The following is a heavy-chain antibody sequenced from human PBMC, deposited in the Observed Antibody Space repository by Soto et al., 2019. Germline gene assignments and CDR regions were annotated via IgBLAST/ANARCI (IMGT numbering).Heavy chain of an antibody. J-gene: IGHJ6*03. CDR2: IYTGGST. V-gene: IGHV3-53*04. CDR1: GFTISSNY. Sequence: GGSLRLSCAASGFTISSNYMSWVRQAPGKGLEWVSIIYTGGSTYYADSVKGRFTISRHNSKNTLYLQMNSLRAEDTAVSYCARCGYYYYMDVWRKGTTVTVSS. CDR3: ARCGYYYYMDV.